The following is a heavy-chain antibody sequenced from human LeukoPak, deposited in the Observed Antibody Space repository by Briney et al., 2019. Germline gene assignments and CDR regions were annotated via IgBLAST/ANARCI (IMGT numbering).Heavy chain of an antibody. CDR3: ARVSPGIAVAGSNWFDP. V-gene: IGHV4-61*02. J-gene: IGHJ5*02. Sequence: PSETLSLTCTVSGGSISSGSYYWSWIRQPAGKGLEWIGRIYTSGSTNYNPSLKSRVTISVDTSKNQFSLRLSSVTAADTAVYFCARVSPGIAVAGSNWFDPWGQGTLVTVSS. CDR1: GGSISSGSYY. D-gene: IGHD6-19*01. CDR2: IYTSGST.